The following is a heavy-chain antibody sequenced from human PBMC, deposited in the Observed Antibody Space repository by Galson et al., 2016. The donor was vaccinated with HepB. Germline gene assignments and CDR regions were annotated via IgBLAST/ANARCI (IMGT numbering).Heavy chain of an antibody. J-gene: IGHJ4*02. Sequence: SLRLSCAASEFTFDNYAMSWVRQAPGKGLEWVSGISGSGTNSHYADSVRDRFTISRDNSESTLYLQMNSLRADDTAVYYCAKDQDNSGVFYFDHWGRGTLVIVSS. CDR2: ISGSGTNS. CDR1: EFTFDNYA. D-gene: IGHD5-12*01. V-gene: IGHV3-23*01. CDR3: AKDQDNSGVFYFDH.